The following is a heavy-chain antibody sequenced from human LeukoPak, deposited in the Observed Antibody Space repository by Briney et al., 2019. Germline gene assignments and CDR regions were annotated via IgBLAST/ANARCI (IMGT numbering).Heavy chain of an antibody. Sequence: SVKVSCKASGGTFSSYAISWVRQAPGQGLEWMGRIILILGIANYAQKFQGRVTITADKSTSTAYMELSSLRSEDTAVYYCARGVAGDYYYYGMDVWGQGTTVTVSS. CDR1: GGTFSSYA. J-gene: IGHJ6*02. D-gene: IGHD4-17*01. CDR3: ARGVAGDYYYYGMDV. CDR2: IILILGIA. V-gene: IGHV1-69*04.